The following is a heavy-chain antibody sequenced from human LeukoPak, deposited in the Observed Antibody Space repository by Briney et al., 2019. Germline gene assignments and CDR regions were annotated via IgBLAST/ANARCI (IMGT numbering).Heavy chain of an antibody. CDR3: ARGGAHGMDV. CDR2: ISGVASDI. V-gene: IGHV3-11*01. J-gene: IGHJ6*02. D-gene: IGHD1-26*01. CDR1: GFTFSDYY. Sequence: GGSLRLSCAASGFTFSDYYMTWIRQAPGKGLEWVSYISGVASDIHYADSVKGRFTISKDNAKNSVYLQVNSLRAEDTAVYYCARGGAHGMDVWGQGTTVTVSS.